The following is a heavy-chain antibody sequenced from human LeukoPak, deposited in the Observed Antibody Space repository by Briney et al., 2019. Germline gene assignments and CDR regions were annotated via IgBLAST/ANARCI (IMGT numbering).Heavy chain of an antibody. CDR1: GFTFSSDA. CDR2: ISSSGGSTI. V-gene: IGHV3-23*01. J-gene: IGHJ6*04. Sequence: PGGSLRLSCAASGFTFSSDAMRWVRQAPGKGLEWVSAISSSGGSTIYYADSVKGRFTISRDNAKNSLYLQMNSLRAEDTAVYYCAELGITMIGGVWGKGTTVTISS. D-gene: IGHD3-10*02. CDR3: AELGITMIGGV.